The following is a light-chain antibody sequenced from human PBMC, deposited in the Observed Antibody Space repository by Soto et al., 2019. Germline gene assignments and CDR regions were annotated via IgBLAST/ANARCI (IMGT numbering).Light chain of an antibody. CDR2: AAS. CDR3: QQAHTFPLT. V-gene: IGKV1-12*01. CDR1: QDISTR. J-gene: IGKJ1*01. Sequence: DIQLTQSPSSVSASVGDRVTITCRASQDISTRLAWYQQKPGTAPKLLIYAASTSGSGVPSRFSGSGSGTDFSHTVSSLQSEDFATYFCQQAHTFPLTFGQGTKVDIK.